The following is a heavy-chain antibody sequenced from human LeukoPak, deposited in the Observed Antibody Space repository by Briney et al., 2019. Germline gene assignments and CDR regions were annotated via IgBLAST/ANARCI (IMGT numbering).Heavy chain of an antibody. CDR1: GYTSTNYA. J-gene: IGHJ6*02. CDR2: IDTNTGNP. CDR3: ARESSGSPYYYYGMDV. D-gene: IGHD6-19*01. Sequence: ASVKVSCKASGYTSTNYAMNWVRQAPGQGLEWMGWIDTNTGNPTYAQGFTGRFVFSLDTSVSTAYLQISSLKAEDTAVYYCARESSGSPYYYYGMDVWGQGTTVTVSS. V-gene: IGHV7-4-1*02.